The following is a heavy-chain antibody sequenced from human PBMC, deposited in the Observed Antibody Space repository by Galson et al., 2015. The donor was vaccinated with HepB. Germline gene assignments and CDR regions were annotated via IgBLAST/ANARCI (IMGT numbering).Heavy chain of an antibody. D-gene: IGHD2-8*02. CDR1: GGTFSSYA. CDR2: IIPIFGTA. V-gene: IGHV1-69*13. J-gene: IGHJ5*02. Sequence: SVKVSCKASGGTFSSYAISWVRQAPGQGLEWMGGIIPIFGTANYAQKFQGRVTITADESTSTAYMEQSSLRSEDTAVYYCARGGLTGNWFDPWGQGTLVTVSS. CDR3: ARGGLTGNWFDP.